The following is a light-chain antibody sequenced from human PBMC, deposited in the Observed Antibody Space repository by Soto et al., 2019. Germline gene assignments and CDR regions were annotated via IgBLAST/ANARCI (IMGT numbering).Light chain of an antibody. J-gene: IGKJ4*01. Sequence: DSVMTQTPLSLTVTPGEPASISCRSSQSLLDSDDGNTYLDWYLQKPGQSPQLLIYTVSYRASGVPDRFSGSGSGTDFTLKISRVEAEDVGVYYCMQRREFPLTFGGGTKVEIK. CDR1: QSLLDSDDGNTY. V-gene: IGKV2-40*01. CDR3: MQRREFPLT. CDR2: TVS.